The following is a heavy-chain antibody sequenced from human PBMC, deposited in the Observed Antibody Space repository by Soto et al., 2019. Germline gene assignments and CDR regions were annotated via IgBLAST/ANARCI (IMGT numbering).Heavy chain of an antibody. CDR3: ARDLRYCRSGTGQREWFDP. CDR2: VSGDNGNT. J-gene: IGHJ5*02. CDR1: GYTFSSHG. D-gene: IGHD2-2*01. Sequence: QVQLVQSGAEVKKPGTSVKVSCTASGYTFSSHGISWVRQAPGQGLQWIGWVSGDNGNTNYAQSLQGRVTMTTETSTNTGYMERRSLRSADTSVYFCARDLRYCRSGTGQREWFDPWGQGTLVIVSS. V-gene: IGHV1-18*01.